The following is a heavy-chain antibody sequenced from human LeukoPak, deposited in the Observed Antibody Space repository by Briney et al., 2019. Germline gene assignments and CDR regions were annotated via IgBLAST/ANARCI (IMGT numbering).Heavy chain of an antibody. D-gene: IGHD3-9*01. CDR1: GYSFTSYW. CDR2: IYPGDSDT. J-gene: IGHJ5*02. V-gene: IGHV5-51*01. Sequence: GESLKISCKGSGYSFTSYWIGWVRQMPGKGLEWMGIIYPGDSDTRYSPSFQGQATISADKSISTAYLQWSSLKASDTAMYYCARGGPAQGYFDWFGFDPWGQGTLVTVSS. CDR3: ARGGPAQGYFDWFGFDP.